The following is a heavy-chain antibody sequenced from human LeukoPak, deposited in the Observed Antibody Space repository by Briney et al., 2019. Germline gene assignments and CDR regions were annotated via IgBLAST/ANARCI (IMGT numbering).Heavy chain of an antibody. CDR1: GYSLSSGYY. CDR3: ARGRAVAGSGGN. Sequence: PSETLSLTCAVSGYSLSSGYYWGGIRRPPGKGLEGIGSIYHSGGTYYNPSLKSRVTISVDPSKNQFSLKLSSVTAADTAVYYCARGRAVAGSGGNWGQGTLVTVSS. V-gene: IGHV4-38-2*01. D-gene: IGHD6-19*01. J-gene: IGHJ4*02. CDR2: IYHSGGT.